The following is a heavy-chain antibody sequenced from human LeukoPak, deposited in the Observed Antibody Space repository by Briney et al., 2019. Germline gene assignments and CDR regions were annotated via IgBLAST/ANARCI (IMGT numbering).Heavy chain of an antibody. D-gene: IGHD2-2*01. CDR2: IKQDGSEK. V-gene: IGHV3-7*01. Sequence: GGSLRLSCVASGFTFSSYWMSWVRQAPGKGLEWVANIKQDGSEKYYVDSVKGRFTISRDNAKNSLYLQMNSLRAEDTAVYYCARDRTSPDYWGQGTLVTVSS. CDR3: ARDRTSPDY. J-gene: IGHJ4*02. CDR1: GFTFSSYW.